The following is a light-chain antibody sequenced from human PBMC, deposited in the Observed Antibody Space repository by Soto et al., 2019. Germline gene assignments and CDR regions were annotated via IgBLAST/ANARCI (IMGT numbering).Light chain of an antibody. CDR3: AAWDDSLNGHVV. CDR2: SNN. CDR1: SSNIGSNT. J-gene: IGLJ2*01. V-gene: IGLV1-44*01. Sequence: QPVLTQPPSASGTPGQRVTISCSGSSSNIGSNTVNWYQQLPGTAPKLLMYSNNQRPSGVPDRFSGSKSGTSASLAISGLQSEDEADYYCAAWDDSLNGHVVFGGGTKLTVL.